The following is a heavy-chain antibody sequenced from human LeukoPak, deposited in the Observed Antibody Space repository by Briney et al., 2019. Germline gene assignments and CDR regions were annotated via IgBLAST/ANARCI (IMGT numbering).Heavy chain of an antibody. CDR2: INPSGGST. CDR3: ARDLSRYYFDY. V-gene: IGHV1-46*01. J-gene: IGHJ4*02. CDR1: GYTFTSYY. Sequence: ASVKVSCKASGYTFTSYYMHWVRQAPGQGLEWMGIINPSGGSTSYAQKFQGRVTMTRDMSTSTVYMELSSLRSEDTAVYYCARDLSRYYFDYWGQGTLVTVSS.